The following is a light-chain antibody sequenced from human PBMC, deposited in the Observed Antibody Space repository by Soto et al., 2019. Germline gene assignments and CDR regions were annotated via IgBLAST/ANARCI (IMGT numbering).Light chain of an antibody. Sequence: EIVLTQSPGTLTLPPGERATLSCRASQSVSNNYLAGYQQKRGQAPRLLMSGASNRATGIPDRFSGSGSGTDFTLTISRLEPEDFAVYYCQQYGSSPVTFGPGTKVDIK. CDR3: QQYGSSPVT. CDR1: QSVSNNY. V-gene: IGKV3-20*01. CDR2: GAS. J-gene: IGKJ3*01.